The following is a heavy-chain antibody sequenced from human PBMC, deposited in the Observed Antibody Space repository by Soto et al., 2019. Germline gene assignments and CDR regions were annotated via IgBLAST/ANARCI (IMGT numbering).Heavy chain of an antibody. V-gene: IGHV3-30*18. CDR3: AKDCGETGWYNGFDF. J-gene: IGHJ5*01. CDR1: GFTFSTHG. D-gene: IGHD6-19*01. Sequence: QVQLVESGGGLVQPGTSLRLSCAASGFTFSTHGMHWVRQAPGKGLQWVAMISHDGSAKHYVDSVKGRFTISRDTSKNTLFLQMDSLRVEDTAIYECAKDCGETGWYNGFDFWGPGTRVTVAS. CDR2: ISHDGSAK.